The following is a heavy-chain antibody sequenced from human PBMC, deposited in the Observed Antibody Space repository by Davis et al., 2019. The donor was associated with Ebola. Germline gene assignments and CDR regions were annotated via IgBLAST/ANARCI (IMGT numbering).Heavy chain of an antibody. CDR3: AGGTRSGRHLDY. J-gene: IGHJ4*02. CDR2: ISSSSTI. V-gene: IGHV3-48*01. D-gene: IGHD1-26*01. Sequence: GESLKISCAASGFTFSSYSMNWVRQAPGKGLEWVSYISSSSTIYYADSVKGRFTISRDNSKNTLFLQLNSLRFEDAAVYYCAGGTRSGRHLDYWGQGTLVTVSS. CDR1: GFTFSSYS.